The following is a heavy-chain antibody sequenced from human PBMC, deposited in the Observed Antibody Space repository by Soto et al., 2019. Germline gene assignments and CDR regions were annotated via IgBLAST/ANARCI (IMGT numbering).Heavy chain of an antibody. CDR1: GGSFSGYY. CDR3: ARGEYSSRDLDY. D-gene: IGHD6-13*01. CDR2: INHSGST. J-gene: IGHJ4*02. Sequence: SETLSLTCAVYGGSFSGYYWSWIRQPPGKGLEWIGEINHSGSTNYNPSLKSRVTISVDTSKNQFSLKLSSVTAADTAVYYCARGEYSSRDLDYWGQGTLVTVSS. V-gene: IGHV4-34*01.